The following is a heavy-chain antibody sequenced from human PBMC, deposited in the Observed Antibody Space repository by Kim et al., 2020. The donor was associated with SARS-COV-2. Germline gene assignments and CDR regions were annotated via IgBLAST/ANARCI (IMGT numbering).Heavy chain of an antibody. V-gene: IGHV3-30*04. Sequence: GGSLRLSCAASGFTFSSYAMYWVRQAPGKGLEWVAGISYDGSQEYYADSVKGRFTISRDRSKNTLYVQMDSLRDEDTAVYYCARRHYDDGRTYYPFDLWG. CDR1: GFTFSSYA. J-gene: IGHJ3*01. CDR3: ARRHYDDGRTYYPFDL. D-gene: IGHD3-22*01. CDR2: ISYDGSQE.